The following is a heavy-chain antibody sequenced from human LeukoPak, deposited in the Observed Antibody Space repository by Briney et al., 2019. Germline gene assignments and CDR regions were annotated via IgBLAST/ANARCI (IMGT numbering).Heavy chain of an antibody. Sequence: SETLSLTCNVSGGSISSYHWSWIRQPPGKGLEWIGHIYDSGSTNYNPSLKSRVTISVDRSKNQLSLRLSSVTAADTAEYYCARDYDDYGMDVWGQGTTVTVSS. CDR1: GGSISSYH. CDR3: ARDYDDYGMDV. V-gene: IGHV4-59*01. J-gene: IGHJ6*02. CDR2: IYDSGST.